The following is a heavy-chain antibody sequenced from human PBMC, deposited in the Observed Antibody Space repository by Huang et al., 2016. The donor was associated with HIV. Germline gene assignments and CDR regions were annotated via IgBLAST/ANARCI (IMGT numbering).Heavy chain of an antibody. CDR2: MKPNRSDT. CDR3: ASSSGDYDFWTPYRLGWFDP. CDR1: GYTFTRYH. V-gene: IGHV1-8*03. J-gene: IGHJ5*02. Sequence: QVQLVQSGAEVKKPGASVKVSCKASGYTFTRYHINWVRQSTGQGLGWMGWMKPNRSDTGESQKCQCRATITRNTYISTADMELGMLRSEDTAVYYCASSSGDYDFWTPYRLGWFDPWGQGTLVTVSS. D-gene: IGHD3-3*01.